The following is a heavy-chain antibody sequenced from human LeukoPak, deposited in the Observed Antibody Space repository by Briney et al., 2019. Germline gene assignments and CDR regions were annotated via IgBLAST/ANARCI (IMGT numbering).Heavy chain of an antibody. CDR3: AKDRSRIAAAGTDAFDI. V-gene: IGHV3-11*01. CDR2: ISSSGSTI. J-gene: IGHJ3*02. Sequence: GGSLRLSCAASGFTFSDYYMSWIRQAPGKGLEWVSYISSSGSTIYYADSVKGRFTISRDNSKNTLYLQMNSLRAEDTAVYYCAKDRSRIAAAGTDAFDIWGQGTMVTLSS. CDR1: GFTFSDYY. D-gene: IGHD6-13*01.